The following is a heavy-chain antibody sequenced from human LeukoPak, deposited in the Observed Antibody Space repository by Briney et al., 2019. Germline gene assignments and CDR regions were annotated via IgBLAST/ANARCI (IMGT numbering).Heavy chain of an antibody. J-gene: IGHJ5*02. CDR3: ARGAGYCSGGSCYKNWFDP. Sequence: ASVKVSCKASGYTFTSYGISWVRQAPGQGLEWMGWISAYSGNTNYAQKLQGRVTMTTDTSTSTAYMELRSLRSDGTAVYYCARGAGYCSGGSCYKNWFDPWGQGTLVTVSS. CDR2: ISAYSGNT. D-gene: IGHD2-15*01. V-gene: IGHV1-18*01. CDR1: GYTFTSYG.